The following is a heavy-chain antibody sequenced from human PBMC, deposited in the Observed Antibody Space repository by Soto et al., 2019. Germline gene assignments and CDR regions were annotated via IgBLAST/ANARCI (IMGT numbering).Heavy chain of an antibody. D-gene: IGHD6-6*01. CDR1: GGTFSSYA. CDR2: IIPIFGTA. CDR3: ARVPEYSSSSRGVCFDY. V-gene: IGHV1-69*01. J-gene: IGHJ4*02. Sequence: QVQLVQSGAEVKKPGSSVTVSCKASGGTFSSYAISWVRQAPGQGLEWRGGIIPIFGTANYAQKFQGRVTITADESTSTAYMELSSLRSEDTAVYYCARVPEYSSSSRGVCFDYWGQGTLVTVSS.